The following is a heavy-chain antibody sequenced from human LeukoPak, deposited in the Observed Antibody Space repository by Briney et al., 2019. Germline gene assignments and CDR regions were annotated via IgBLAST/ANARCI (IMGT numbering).Heavy chain of an antibody. CDR3: ARVLRYFDWKGYFDY. Sequence: GGSLRLSCAASGFTFSSYAMHWVRQAPGKGLEWVAVISYDGSNKYYADSVKGRFTISRDNSKNTLYLQMNSLKAEDTAVYYCARVLRYFDWKGYFDYWGQGTLVTVSS. J-gene: IGHJ4*02. CDR2: ISYDGSNK. CDR1: GFTFSSYA. D-gene: IGHD3-9*01. V-gene: IGHV3-30*04.